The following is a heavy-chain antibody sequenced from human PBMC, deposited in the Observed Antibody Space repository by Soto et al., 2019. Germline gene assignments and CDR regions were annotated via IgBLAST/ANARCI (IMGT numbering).Heavy chain of an antibody. Sequence: GEYLKISCNGSGYSFTSYWIGWVRQVPGKGLGWVWIFYPGDSDTRYSPSCEGQVTISAHKYISIAYLEWSSLKASDTAMYYCARPFRGVTDDAFDIWGQGTMVTVSS. D-gene: IGHD3-16*01. CDR3: ARPFRGVTDDAFDI. CDR2: FYPGDSDT. J-gene: IGHJ3*02. V-gene: IGHV5-51*01. CDR1: GYSFTSYW.